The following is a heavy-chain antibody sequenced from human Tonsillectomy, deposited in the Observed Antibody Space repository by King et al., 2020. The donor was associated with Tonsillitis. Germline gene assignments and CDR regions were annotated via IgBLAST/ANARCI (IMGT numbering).Heavy chain of an antibody. CDR1: GGSISSYY. CDR3: ARVGNPYWYFDL. CDR2: IYYSGST. V-gene: IGHV4-59*01. J-gene: IGHJ2*01. Sequence: VQLQESGPGLVEPSETLSLTCTVSGGSISSYYWNWIRQPPGQGLEGIGFIYYSGSTNYSPSLRSRVTISVDTSKNQFSLRLSSVTAADTAVYYCARVGNPYWYFDLWGRGTLVTVSS. D-gene: IGHD4-23*01.